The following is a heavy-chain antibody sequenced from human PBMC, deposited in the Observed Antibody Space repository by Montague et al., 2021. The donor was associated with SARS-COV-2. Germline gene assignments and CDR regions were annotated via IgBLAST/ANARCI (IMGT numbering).Heavy chain of an antibody. CDR3: ASLTLGYCSSTSCYSDWFDP. CDR1: GGSFSGYY. J-gene: IGHJ5*02. Sequence: SETSLTCAVYGGSFSGYYWSWIRQPPGKGLEWIGEINRSGSTNYNPSLKSRVTISVDTSKNQFSLTLSSVTAADTAVYYCASLTLGYCSSTSCYSDWFDPWGQGTLVTVSS. D-gene: IGHD2-2*02. CDR2: INRSGST. V-gene: IGHV4-34*01.